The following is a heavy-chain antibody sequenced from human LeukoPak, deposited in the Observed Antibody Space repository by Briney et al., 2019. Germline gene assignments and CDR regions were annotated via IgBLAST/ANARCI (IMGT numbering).Heavy chain of an antibody. Sequence: PGGSLRLSCAASGFTFSSYWMSWVRQAPGKGLEWVANIKQDGSEKYYVDSVKGRFTISRDNAKNSLYLQMNSLRAEDTAVYYCARHQSAGKHMVRGVWGQGTLVTVSS. D-gene: IGHD3-10*01. CDR2: IKQDGSEK. V-gene: IGHV3-7*01. CDR1: GFTFSSYW. CDR3: ARHQSAGKHMVRGV. J-gene: IGHJ4*02.